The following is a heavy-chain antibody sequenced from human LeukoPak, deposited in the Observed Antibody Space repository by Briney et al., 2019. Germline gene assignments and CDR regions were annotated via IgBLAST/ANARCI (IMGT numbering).Heavy chain of an antibody. Sequence: GGSLRLSCAASGFTCSSYSMNWVRQAPGKGLEWVSYISSSSSTIYYADSVKGRFTISRDNAKNSLYLQMNSLRAEDTAVYYCARGSGGSYYYFDYWGQGTLVTVSS. CDR2: ISSSSSTI. CDR3: ARGSGGSYYYFDY. CDR1: GFTCSSYS. D-gene: IGHD1-26*01. J-gene: IGHJ4*02. V-gene: IGHV3-48*04.